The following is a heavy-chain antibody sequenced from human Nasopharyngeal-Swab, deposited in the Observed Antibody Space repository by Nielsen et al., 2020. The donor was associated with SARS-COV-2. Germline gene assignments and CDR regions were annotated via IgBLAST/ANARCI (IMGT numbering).Heavy chain of an antibody. V-gene: IGHV1-2*02. J-gene: IGHJ4*02. CDR1: GYTFTGYY. CDR3: AREAGDSSSWPPEGY. CDR2: INPNSGGT. Sequence: ASVKVSCKASGYTFTGYYMHWVRQAPGQGLEWMGWINPNSGGTNYAQKFQGRVTMTRDTSISTAYMELSRLRSDDTAVYYCAREAGDSSSWPPEGYWGQGTLVTVSS. D-gene: IGHD6-13*01.